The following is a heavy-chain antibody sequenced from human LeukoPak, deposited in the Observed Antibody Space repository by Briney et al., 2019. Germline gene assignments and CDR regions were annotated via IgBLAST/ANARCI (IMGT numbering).Heavy chain of an antibody. Sequence: SETLSLTCTVSGGSISSYYWSWIRQPPGKGLEWIGSIYYSGSTYYNPSLKSRVTISVDTSKNQFSLKLSSVTAADTAVYYCARQIGGFGEFDYFDYWGQGILVTVSS. CDR1: GGSISSYY. CDR3: ARQIGGFGEFDYFDY. V-gene: IGHV4-39*01. CDR2: IYYSGST. J-gene: IGHJ4*02. D-gene: IGHD3-10*01.